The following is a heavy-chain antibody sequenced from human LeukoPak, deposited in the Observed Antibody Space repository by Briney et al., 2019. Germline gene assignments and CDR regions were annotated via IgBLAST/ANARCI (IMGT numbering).Heavy chain of an antibody. J-gene: IGHJ4*02. D-gene: IGHD6-13*01. CDR2: IYYSGST. CDR1: GGSISSSSYY. CDR3: ARTRIAAAGTLKYYFGY. Sequence: SETLPLTCTVSGGSISSSSYYWGWIRQPPGKGLEWIGSIYYSGSTYYNPSLKSRVTISVDTSKNQFSLKLSSVTAADTAVYYCARTRIAAAGTLKYYFGYWGQRTLVTVSS. V-gene: IGHV4-39*01.